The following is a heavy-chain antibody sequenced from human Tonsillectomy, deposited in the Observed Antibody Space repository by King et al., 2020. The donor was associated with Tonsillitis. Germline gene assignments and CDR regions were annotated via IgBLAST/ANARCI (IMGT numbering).Heavy chain of an antibody. CDR1: GSTFSSYG. CDR2: ISYDGSNK. J-gene: IGHJ3*02. V-gene: IGHV3-30*18. CDR3: AKPLGYDFWSGYYPDAFDI. Sequence: VQLVESGGGVVQPGRSLRLSCAASGSTFSSYGMHWVRQAPGKGLEWVAVISYDGSNKYYADSVKGRFTISRDNSKNTLYLQMNSLRAEDTAVYYCAKPLGYDFWSGYYPDAFDIWGQGTMVTVSS. D-gene: IGHD3-3*01.